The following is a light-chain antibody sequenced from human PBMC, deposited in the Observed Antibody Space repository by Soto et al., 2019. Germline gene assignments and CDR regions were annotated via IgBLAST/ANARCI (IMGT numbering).Light chain of an antibody. CDR1: SRDVGGYNL. CDR2: EGT. V-gene: IGLV2-23*01. CDR3: CARADTSTVL. Sequence: QSVLTQPASVSGSPGQSIIISCTGTSRDVGGYNLFSWYQQYPDKAPKLMIYEGTKRPSGVSNRFSGSWSGNTASLTISGLQAEDEADYYCCARADTSTVLFGGGTKVTVL. J-gene: IGLJ2*01.